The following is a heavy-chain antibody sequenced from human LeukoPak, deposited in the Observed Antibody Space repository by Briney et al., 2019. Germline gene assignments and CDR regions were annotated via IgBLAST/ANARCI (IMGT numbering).Heavy chain of an antibody. V-gene: IGHV4-38-2*02. Sequence: PSDTLSLTCSVSGASMRNSYYWGWIRQSPGKGLDWIGSIYHDGTTYYSAPLKSRVTISVNTSKNQFSLEMTSVTASDTAVYFCTSLHGMGIRAPLWDYWGQGNLVTVSS. D-gene: IGHD3-10*01. J-gene: IGHJ4*02. CDR3: TSLHGMGIRAPLWDY. CDR1: GASMRNSYY. CDR2: IYHDGTT.